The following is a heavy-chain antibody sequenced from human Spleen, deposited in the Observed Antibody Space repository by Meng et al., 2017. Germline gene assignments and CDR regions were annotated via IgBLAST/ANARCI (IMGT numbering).Heavy chain of an antibody. CDR1: GDSITSGDYY. D-gene: IGHD3-3*01. CDR2: IHISGTT. J-gene: IGHJ4*02. V-gene: IGHV4-30-4*01. Sequence: QVQLQESGPGLLKPSQTLSLTCTVSGDSITSGDYYWNWIRQPPGKGLEWIGYIHISGTTYYNPSVKSRLSISLDTSKNQFSLNLNSVTAADTAVYYCARAVPLDYDFWSGMRKGYFDHWGQGTLVTVSS. CDR3: ARAVPLDYDFWSGMRKGYFDH.